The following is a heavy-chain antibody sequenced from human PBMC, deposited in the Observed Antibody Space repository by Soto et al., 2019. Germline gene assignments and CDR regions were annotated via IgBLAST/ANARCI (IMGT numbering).Heavy chain of an antibody. CDR1: GFTFSDYA. V-gene: IGHV3-30*18. J-gene: IGHJ4*02. D-gene: IGHD6-19*01. Sequence: VQLVESGGGVVQPGRSLRLSCAASGFTFSDYAMHWVRQAPGKGLEWLAVVSHDGRTTHDADSVKGGFTNSRDISKNTVSLEMTSLRAEDTAVYYCAKGGRQWLVTSAFNYWGQGALVTVSS. CDR3: AKGGRQWLVTSAFNY. CDR2: VSHDGRTT.